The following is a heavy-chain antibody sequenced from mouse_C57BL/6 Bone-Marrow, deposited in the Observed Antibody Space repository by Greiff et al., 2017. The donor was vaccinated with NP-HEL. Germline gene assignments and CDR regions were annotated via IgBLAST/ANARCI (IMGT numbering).Heavy chain of an antibody. CDR1: GYSFTDYN. V-gene: IGHV1-39*01. Sequence: LVESGPELVKPGASVKISCKASGYSFTDYNMNWVKQSNGKSLEWIGVINPNYGTTSYNQKFKGKATLTVDQSSSTAYMQLNSLTSEDSAVYYCARGGYFLYYYAMDYWGQGTSVTVSS. D-gene: IGHD2-3*01. CDR2: INPNYGTT. CDR3: ARGGYFLYYYAMDY. J-gene: IGHJ4*01.